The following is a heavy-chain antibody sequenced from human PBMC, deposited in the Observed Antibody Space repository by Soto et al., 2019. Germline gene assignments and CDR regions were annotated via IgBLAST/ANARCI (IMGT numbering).Heavy chain of an antibody. J-gene: IGHJ5*02. Sequence: QVQLQESGPGLVKPSQTLSLTCTVSGGSISSGDYYWSWIRQPPGKGLEWIGYIYYSGSTYYNPSLKSRVNIPVDTSKNQFSRKLSSVTAADTAVYYCARYSGYEGLRFDPWGQGTLVTVSS. D-gene: IGHD5-12*01. CDR3: ARYSGYEGLRFDP. V-gene: IGHV4-30-4*01. CDR2: IYYSGST. CDR1: GGSISSGDYY.